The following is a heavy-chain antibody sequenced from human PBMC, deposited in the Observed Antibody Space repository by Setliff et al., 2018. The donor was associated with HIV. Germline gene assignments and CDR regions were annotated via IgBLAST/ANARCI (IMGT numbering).Heavy chain of an antibody. Sequence: PGGSLRLSCAASGFTFSSYGIHWVRQAPGKGLEWVAFIRYDGSNKYYADSVKGRFTISRDNAKNSLYLQMNSLTAEDTAVYYCARDVSWRVRTYIDYWGQGALVTVSS. V-gene: IGHV3-30*02. CDR1: GFTFSSYG. CDR3: ARDVSWRVRTYIDY. CDR2: IRYDGSNK. D-gene: IGHD3-3*01. J-gene: IGHJ4*02.